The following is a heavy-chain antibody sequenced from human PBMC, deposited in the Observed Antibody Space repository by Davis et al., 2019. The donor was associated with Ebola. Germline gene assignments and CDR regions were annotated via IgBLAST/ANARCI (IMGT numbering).Heavy chain of an antibody. CDR3: AVLAGY. CDR1: GGSISSYY. V-gene: IGHV4-59*01. CDR2: FFYSGST. D-gene: IGHD2/OR15-2a*01. Sequence: MPGGSLRLSCTVSGGSISSYYWSWIRQPPGKGLEWIGYFFYSGSTNYNPSLTSRATISLDTSNNQVSLKLSSVTAADTAVYYCAVLAGYWGQGTLVTVSS. J-gene: IGHJ4*02.